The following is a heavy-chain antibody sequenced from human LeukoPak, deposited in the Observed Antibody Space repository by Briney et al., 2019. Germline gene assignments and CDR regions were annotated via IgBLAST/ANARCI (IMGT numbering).Heavy chain of an antibody. D-gene: IGHD3-22*01. CDR1: GGSISSYY. CDR3: ARVLGYYDSLVAFDI. CDR2: IYYSGST. Sequence: SETLSLTCTVSGGSISSYYWSWIRQPPGKGLEWIGYIYYSGSTNYNPSLKSRVTISVDTSKNQFSLKLSSVTAADTAVYYCARVLGYYDSLVAFDIWSQGTMVTVSS. V-gene: IGHV4-59*01. J-gene: IGHJ3*02.